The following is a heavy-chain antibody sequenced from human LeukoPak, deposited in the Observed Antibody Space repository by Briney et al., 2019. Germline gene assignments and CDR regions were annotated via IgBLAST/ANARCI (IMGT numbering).Heavy chain of an antibody. V-gene: IGHV4-4*07. Sequence: SETLSLTCTVSGGSISSYYWSWIRQPAGKGLEWIGRIYTSGSTNYNPSLKSRVIMSVDTSKNQFSLKLSSVIAADTAVYYCARGYSYGKSKAYTPFDYWGQGTLVTVSS. CDR2: IYTSGST. J-gene: IGHJ4*02. D-gene: IGHD5-18*01. CDR3: ARGYSYGKSKAYTPFDY. CDR1: GGSISSYY.